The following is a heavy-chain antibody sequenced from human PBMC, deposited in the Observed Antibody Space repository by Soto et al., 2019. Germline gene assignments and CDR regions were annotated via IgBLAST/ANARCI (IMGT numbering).Heavy chain of an antibody. CDR2: INHSGST. CDR3: ARHPRLGIAVAAFDI. CDR1: GGSFSGYY. J-gene: IGHJ3*02. V-gene: IGHV4-34*01. Sequence: SETLSLTCAVYGGSFSGYYWSWIRQPPGKGLEWIGEINHSGSTNYNPSLKSRVTISVDTSKNQFSLRLSSVTAADTAVYYCARHPRLGIAVAAFDIWGQGTMVTVS. D-gene: IGHD6-19*01.